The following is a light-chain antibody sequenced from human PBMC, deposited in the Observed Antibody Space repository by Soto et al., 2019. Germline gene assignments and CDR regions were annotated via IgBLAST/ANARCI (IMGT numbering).Light chain of an antibody. CDR2: EVS. V-gene: IGLV2-14*01. CDR3: TSYSSSSTLYV. J-gene: IGLJ1*01. CDR1: SSDVGGYNY. Sequence: QSVLTQPASVSGSPGQSITISCTGTSSDVGGYNYVSWYQQHPGKVPQLMIYEVSNRPSGVSNRFSGSKSGNTASLTISGLQADDEADYYCTSYSSSSTLYVFGHGTKVTV.